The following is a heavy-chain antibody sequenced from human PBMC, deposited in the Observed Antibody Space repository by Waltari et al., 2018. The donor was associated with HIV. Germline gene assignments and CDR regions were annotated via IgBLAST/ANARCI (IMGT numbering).Heavy chain of an antibody. V-gene: IGHV4-39*01. Sequence: QLQLQESGPGLVKSPETLSLTCTVSGGSMTSSSYYWGWIRQPPGKGLEWIGRMSYSGSTYHNPSLRSRLTISVDTSKNQFSLKLTSVTAADTAVYYCARSFSGYSNYFDPWGQGTLVTVSS. CDR2: MSYSGST. CDR1: GGSMTSSSYY. J-gene: IGHJ5*02. CDR3: ARSFSGYSNYFDP. D-gene: IGHD4-4*01.